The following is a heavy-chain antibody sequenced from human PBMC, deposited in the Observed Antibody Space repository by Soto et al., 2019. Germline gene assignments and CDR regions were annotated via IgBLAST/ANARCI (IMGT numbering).Heavy chain of an antibody. Sequence: ASVKVSCKASGYSFTSYGISWVRQAPGQGLEWMGWISAYNGNTNYAQKLQGRVTMTTDTSTSTAYMELRSLRSDDTAVYYCARDHRGTTIFGVVIHTNFDYWGQGPLVTVSS. V-gene: IGHV1-18*01. CDR1: GYSFTSYG. CDR3: ARDHRGTTIFGVVIHTNFDY. D-gene: IGHD3-3*01. J-gene: IGHJ4*02. CDR2: ISAYNGNT.